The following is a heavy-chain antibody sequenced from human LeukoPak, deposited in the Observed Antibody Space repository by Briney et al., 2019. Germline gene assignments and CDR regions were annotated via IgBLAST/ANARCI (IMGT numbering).Heavy chain of an antibody. J-gene: IGHJ4*02. Sequence: PSETLSLTCAVYGGSFSGYYWSWIRQPPGKGLEWIGEINHSGSTNYNPSLKSRVTISVDTSKNQFSLKLSSVTAADTAVYYCARGLRWPSAYYFDYWGQGTLVTVSS. CDR3: ARGLRWPSAYYFDY. D-gene: IGHD2-15*01. V-gene: IGHV4-34*01. CDR1: GGSFSGYY. CDR2: INHSGST.